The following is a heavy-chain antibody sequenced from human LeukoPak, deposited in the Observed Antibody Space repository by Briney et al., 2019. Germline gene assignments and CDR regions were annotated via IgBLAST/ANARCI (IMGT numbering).Heavy chain of an antibody. CDR1: CGSISSYY. D-gene: IGHD6-19*01. Sequence: SETLSPTCTVSCGSISSYYWSWIRQPPGRGLEWIGYIYYSGSTNYNPSLKSRVTISVDTSKNQFSLRLSSVTAADTAVYYCARSYSSGWYVPYYFDYWGQGTLVTVSS. CDR3: ARSYSSGWYVPYYFDY. CDR2: IYYSGST. J-gene: IGHJ4*02. V-gene: IGHV4-59*01.